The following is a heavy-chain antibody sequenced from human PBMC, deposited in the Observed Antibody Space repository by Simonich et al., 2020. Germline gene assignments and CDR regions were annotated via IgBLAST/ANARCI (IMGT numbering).Heavy chain of an antibody. CDR3: ARASRGTWWYYYFDY. D-gene: IGHD2-15*01. J-gene: IGHJ4*02. Sequence: QVQLVQSGAEVKKPGASVKVSCKASGYTFTSYGISWVRQAPGQGLEWMGWISAYNGKTNEAQKLQGRGTMTTDTSTSTAYMELRSLRSDDTAVYYCARASRGTWWYYYFDYWGQGTLVTVSS. V-gene: IGHV1-18*01. CDR2: ISAYNGKT. CDR1: GYTFTSYG.